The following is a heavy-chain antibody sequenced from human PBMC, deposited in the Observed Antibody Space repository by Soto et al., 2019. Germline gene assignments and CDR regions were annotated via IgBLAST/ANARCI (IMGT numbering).Heavy chain of an antibody. CDR1: GGTFSSYS. Sequence: QVQLVQSGAEVKKPGSSVKVSCKASGGTFSSYSINWVRQAPGQGLEWMGEIIPIFGTANYAQKFQGRVTITADESPSTAYMELSSLRPVDTAVYYCARDGGSHSGGIDYWGQGTLVTVSS. CDR3: ARDGGSHSGGIDY. CDR2: IIPIFGTA. V-gene: IGHV1-69*01. J-gene: IGHJ4*02. D-gene: IGHD1-26*01.